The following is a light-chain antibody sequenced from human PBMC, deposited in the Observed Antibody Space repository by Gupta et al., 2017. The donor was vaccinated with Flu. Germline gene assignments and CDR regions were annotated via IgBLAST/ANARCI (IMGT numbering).Light chain of an antibody. CDR3: QQRRSWPPELT. CDR1: QGVVNF. V-gene: IGKV3-11*01. Sequence: TLSVSPGERATLSCRASQGVVNFLAWYQQKPGQAPRLVLYDTSVRATGTPGRFRGSGSGTDFTLTITSVEPEDFAVYYCQQRRSWPPELTFGGGTKVEIK. CDR2: DTS. J-gene: IGKJ4*01.